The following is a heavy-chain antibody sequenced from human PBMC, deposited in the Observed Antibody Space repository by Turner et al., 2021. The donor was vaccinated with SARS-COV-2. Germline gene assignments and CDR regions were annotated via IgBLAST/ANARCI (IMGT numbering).Heavy chain of an antibody. J-gene: IGHJ4*02. Sequence: EVQLVESGGGLVQPGGSLRVSCTVSGVTLSDHFIDWVRQAPGKGLEWVGRTKSRTWSYGTEYAASVKGRFFISRDDSQNSVSLQMNSLKNDDTAVYFCARIRAEYGEWGQGSLVTVSS. CDR3: ARIRAEYGE. CDR2: TKSRTWSYGT. V-gene: IGHV3-72*01. CDR1: GVTLSDHF. D-gene: IGHD4-17*01.